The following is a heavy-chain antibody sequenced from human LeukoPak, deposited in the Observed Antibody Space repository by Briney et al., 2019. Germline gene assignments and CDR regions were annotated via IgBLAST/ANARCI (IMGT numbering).Heavy chain of an antibody. Sequence: GASVKVSCKASGYTFTSYDINWVRQATGQGLEWMGWMNPNSGNTGYAQKFQGRVTMTRNTSISTAYMELSSLRSEDTAVYYCARKGGSSSWYFANYYYYYYMDVWGKGTTVTISS. CDR1: GYTFTSYD. D-gene: IGHD6-13*01. V-gene: IGHV1-8*02. CDR3: ARKGGSSSWYFANYYYYYYMDV. CDR2: MNPNSGNT. J-gene: IGHJ6*03.